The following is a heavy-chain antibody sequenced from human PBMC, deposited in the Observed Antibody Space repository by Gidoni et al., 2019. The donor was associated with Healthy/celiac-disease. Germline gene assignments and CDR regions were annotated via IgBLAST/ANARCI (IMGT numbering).Heavy chain of an antibody. CDR2: ISYSGST. CDR3: ASVTQNLEWEFFSYYFDY. Sequence: QVQLQESGPGLVKPSETLSLTCTVYGGCIRSYDWSWIRQPPGKGLEWIVYISYSGSTHYNPSLKSRVTLSVDTSKHQFSLQLSSVPAADTAVYYCASVTQNLEWEFFSYYFDYWGPGTLVTVSS. J-gene: IGHJ4*02. CDR1: GGCIRSYD. D-gene: IGHD1-26*01. V-gene: IGHV4-59*01.